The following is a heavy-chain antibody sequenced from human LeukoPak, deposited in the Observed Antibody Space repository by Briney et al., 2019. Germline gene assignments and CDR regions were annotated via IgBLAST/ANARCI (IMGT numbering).Heavy chain of an antibody. CDR3: ANERSGYYDY. D-gene: IGHD3-22*01. V-gene: IGHV4-30-4*08. Sequence: SETLSLTCTVSGGSISSGDYYWSWIRQPPGKGLEWIGYIYYSGSTYYSPSLKSRVTISLDTSKNQFSLRLSSVTAADTAVYYCANERSGYYDYWGQGTLVTVSS. CDR1: GGSISSGDYY. J-gene: IGHJ4*02. CDR2: IYYSGST.